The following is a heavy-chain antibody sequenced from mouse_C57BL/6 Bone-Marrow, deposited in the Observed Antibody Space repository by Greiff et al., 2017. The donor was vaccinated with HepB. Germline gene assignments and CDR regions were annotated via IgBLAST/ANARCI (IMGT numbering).Heavy chain of an antibody. CDR2: IDPEDGET. CDR1: GFNIKDYY. J-gene: IGHJ3*01. Sequence: EVKLMESGAELVKPGASVKLSCTASGFNIKDYYMHWVKQRTEQGLEWIGRIDPEDGETKYAPKFQGKATITADTSSNTAYLQLSSLTSEDTAVYYCARYYGSSSWFADWGQGTLVTVSA. V-gene: IGHV14-2*01. CDR3: ARYYGSSSWFAD. D-gene: IGHD1-1*01.